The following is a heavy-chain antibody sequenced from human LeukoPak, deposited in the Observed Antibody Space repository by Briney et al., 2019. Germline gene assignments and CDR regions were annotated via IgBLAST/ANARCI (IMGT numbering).Heavy chain of an antibody. J-gene: IGHJ4*02. CDR2: IYPRDGST. Sequence: ASVKVSCKASGYSFTSNYIHWVRQAPGQGPEWMGMIYPRDGSTSYAQKFQGRVAVTRDTSTSTVHMELSGLRSEDTAVYYCARDQEAFDYWGQGTLVTVSS. V-gene: IGHV1-46*01. CDR3: ARDQEAFDY. CDR1: GYSFTSNY.